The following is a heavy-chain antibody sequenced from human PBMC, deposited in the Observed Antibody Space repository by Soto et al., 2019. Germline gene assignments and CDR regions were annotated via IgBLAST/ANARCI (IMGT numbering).Heavy chain of an antibody. J-gene: IGHJ4*02. D-gene: IGHD6-19*01. CDR1: GFTFSGSD. Sequence: EVQLVESGGGLVQPGGSLKLSCATSGFTFSGSDIHWVRQASGKGLEWVGRIRSKAYSYATVYAASVKGRFTISRDDSKNMAYLQMNSLRTEDTAVYYCSRQHIGIPVASEIDYWGQGSLVSVSS. V-gene: IGHV3-73*02. CDR2: IRSKAYSYAT. CDR3: SRQHIGIPVASEIDY.